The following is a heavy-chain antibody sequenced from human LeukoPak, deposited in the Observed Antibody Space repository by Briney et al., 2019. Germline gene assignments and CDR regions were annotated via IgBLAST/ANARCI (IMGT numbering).Heavy chain of an antibody. CDR2: ISWNSGSI. CDR1: GFTFDDYA. V-gene: IGHV3-9*01. CDR3: AKGSGIAVAGYFDY. D-gene: IGHD6-19*01. J-gene: IGHJ4*02. Sequence: GGSLRLSCAASGFTFDDYAMHWVRQAPGKGLEWVSGISWNSGSIGYADSVKGRFTISRDNAKNSLYLQMNSLRAEDTALYYCAKGSGIAVAGYFDYWGQGTLVTVSS.